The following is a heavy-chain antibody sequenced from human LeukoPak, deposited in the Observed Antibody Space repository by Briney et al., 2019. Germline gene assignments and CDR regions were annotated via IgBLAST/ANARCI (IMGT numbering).Heavy chain of an antibody. CDR3: AKFSEYCSGGSCFDAFDI. CDR2: MRYDGNNK. J-gene: IGHJ3*02. V-gene: IGHV3-30*02. CDR1: GFTFSSYG. D-gene: IGHD2-15*01. Sequence: SGGSLRLSCAASGFTFSSYGMHWVRQAPGKGLEWVAFMRYDGNNKYYADSVKGRFTISRDNSKNTLYLQMNSLRAEDTAVYYCAKFSEYCSGGSCFDAFDIWGQGTMVTVSS.